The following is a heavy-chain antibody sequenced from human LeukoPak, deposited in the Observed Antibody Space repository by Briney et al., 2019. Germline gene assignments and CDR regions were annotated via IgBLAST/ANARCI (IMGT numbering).Heavy chain of an antibody. Sequence: GGSLRLSCAASGFTFSSYGMHWVRQAPGKGLEWVAVISYDGSNKYYADSVKGRFTISRDNSKNTLYLQVNSLRAEDTAVYYCAKENISSPYYFDYWVQGTLVTVSS. D-gene: IGHD2/OR15-2a*01. CDR3: AKENISSPYYFDY. V-gene: IGHV3-30*18. CDR2: ISYDGSNK. J-gene: IGHJ4*02. CDR1: GFTFSSYG.